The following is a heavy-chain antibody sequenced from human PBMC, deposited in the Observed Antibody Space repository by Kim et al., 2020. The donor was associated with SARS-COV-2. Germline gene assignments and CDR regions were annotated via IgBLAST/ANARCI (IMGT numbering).Heavy chain of an antibody. J-gene: IGHJ4*02. V-gene: IGHV4-59*09. D-gene: IGHD4-17*01. Sequence: TNYNPPPKGRSTTSVDTSKNQFSLKLSSVTAADTAVYYCAGGPRAVTTDYWGQGTLVTVSS. CDR2: T. CDR3: AGGPRAVTTDY.